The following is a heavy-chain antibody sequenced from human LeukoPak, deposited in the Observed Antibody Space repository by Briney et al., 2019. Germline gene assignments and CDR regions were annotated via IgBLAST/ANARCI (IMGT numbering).Heavy chain of an antibody. CDR1: GLIFSSYW. D-gene: IGHD2-21*02. Sequence: GSLRLSCVASGLIFSSYWMSWVRQAPGKGLEWVANIKQDGSEKYYVDSVKGRFTISRDNAKNSLYLQMNSLRAEDTAVYYCARDVTAHHYWGQGTLVTVSS. V-gene: IGHV3-7*01. CDR3: ARDVTAHHY. CDR2: IKQDGSEK. J-gene: IGHJ4*02.